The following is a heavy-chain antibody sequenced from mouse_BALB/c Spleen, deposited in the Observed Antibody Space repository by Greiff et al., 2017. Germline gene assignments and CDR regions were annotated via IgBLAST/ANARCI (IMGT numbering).Heavy chain of an antibody. D-gene: IGHD2-4*01. V-gene: IGHV5-2*01. CDR2: INSDGGST. J-gene: IGHJ3*01. Sequence: EVKLMESGGGLVQPGESQKLSCESNEYEFPSHDMSWVRKTPEKRLELVAAINSDGGSTYYPDTMERRFIISRDNTKKTLYLQMSSLRSEDTALYYCARPPGITTVAYWGQGTLVTVAA. CDR3: ARPPGITTVAY. CDR1: EYEFPSHD.